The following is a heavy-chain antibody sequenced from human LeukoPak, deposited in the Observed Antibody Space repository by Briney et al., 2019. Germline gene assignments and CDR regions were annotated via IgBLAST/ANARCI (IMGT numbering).Heavy chain of an antibody. Sequence: SETLSLTCTVSGASISSYYWSWIRQSPGKGLEWIGYIYYSGRTNYNPSLQSRVTISVDTSKNQFSLKLSSVTAADTAVYYCARGQYGSGSSNTYYYYYMDVWGKGTTVTVSS. CDR3: ARGQYGSGSSNTYYYYYMDV. J-gene: IGHJ6*03. V-gene: IGHV4-59*01. CDR1: GASISSYY. CDR2: IYYSGRT. D-gene: IGHD3-10*01.